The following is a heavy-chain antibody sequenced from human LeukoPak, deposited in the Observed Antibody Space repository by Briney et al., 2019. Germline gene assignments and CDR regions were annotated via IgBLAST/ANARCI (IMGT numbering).Heavy chain of an antibody. CDR3: ARDQYYYGAFDP. J-gene: IGHJ5*02. CDR2: IYYSGST. CDR1: GGSISSSSYY. Sequence: PSETLSLTCTVSGGSISSSSYYWGWIRQPPGKGLEWIGSIYYSGSTYYNPSLKSRVTISVDTSKNQFSLKLSSVTAADTAVYYCARDQYYYGAFDPWGQGTLVTVSS. D-gene: IGHD3-10*01. V-gene: IGHV4-39*07.